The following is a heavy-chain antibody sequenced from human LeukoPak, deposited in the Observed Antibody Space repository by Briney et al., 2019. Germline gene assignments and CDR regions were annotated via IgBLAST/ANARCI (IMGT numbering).Heavy chain of an antibody. CDR2: INPNSGGT. D-gene: IGHD3-3*01. CDR3: AREEAIFGVVIAYYYYYGMDV. J-gene: IGHJ6*02. Sequence: ASVKVSCKASGYTFTGYYMHWVRQAPGQGLEWMGWINPNSGGTNYAQKFQGRVTMIRDTSISTAYMELSRLRSDDTAVYYCAREEAIFGVVIAYYYYYGMDVWGQGTTVTVSS. V-gene: IGHV1-2*02. CDR1: GYTFTGYY.